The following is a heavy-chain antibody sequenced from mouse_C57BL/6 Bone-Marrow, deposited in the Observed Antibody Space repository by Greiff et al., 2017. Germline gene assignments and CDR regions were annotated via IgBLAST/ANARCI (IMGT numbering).Heavy chain of an antibody. CDR2: ILPGSGST. CDR1: GYTFTGYW. J-gene: IGHJ4*01. Sequence: LEESGAELMKPGASVKLSCKATGYTFTGYWIEWVKQRPGHGLEWSGEILPGSGSTNYNEKFKGRATFTADTSSNTAYMQLSSLTTEDSAIYYCAREDYDYDGPPYYYAMDYWGQGTSVTVSS. D-gene: IGHD2-4*01. V-gene: IGHV1-9*01. CDR3: AREDYDYDGPPYYYAMDY.